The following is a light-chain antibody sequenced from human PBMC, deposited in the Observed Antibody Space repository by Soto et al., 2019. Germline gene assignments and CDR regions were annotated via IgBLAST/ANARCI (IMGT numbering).Light chain of an antibody. V-gene: IGLV1-44*01. Sequence: QSVLTQPPSASGTPGQRVIISCSGSSSNIGSNTVNWYQHLPGTAPKLLIYSNNQRPSGVPDRFSGSKSGTSASLAISGLQSEDEADYYCAAWDDSLNGRGVFGGGTKLTVL. CDR1: SSNIGSNT. CDR3: AAWDDSLNGRGV. J-gene: IGLJ2*01. CDR2: SNN.